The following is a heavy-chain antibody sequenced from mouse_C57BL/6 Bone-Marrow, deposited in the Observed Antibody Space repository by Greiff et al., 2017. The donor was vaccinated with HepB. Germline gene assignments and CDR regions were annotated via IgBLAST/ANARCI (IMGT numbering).Heavy chain of an antibody. Sequence: VQLQESGAELARPGASVKLSCKASGYTFTSYGISWVKQRTGQGLEWIGEIYPRSGNTYYNEKFKGKATLTADKSSSTAYMELRSRTSEDSAVYFCARLDFYYFDYWGQGTTLTVSS. CDR2: IYPRSGNT. V-gene: IGHV1-81*01. CDR1: GYTFTSYG. J-gene: IGHJ2*01. CDR3: ARLDFYYFDY.